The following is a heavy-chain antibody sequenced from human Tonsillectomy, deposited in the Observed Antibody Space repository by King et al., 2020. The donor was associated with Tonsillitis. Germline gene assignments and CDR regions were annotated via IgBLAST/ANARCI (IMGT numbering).Heavy chain of an antibody. CDR1: GYTFTNYG. J-gene: IGHJ3*02. CDR2: ISTYNGNT. Sequence: VQLVESGGEVKKPGASVKVSCTASGYTFTNYGISWVRQAPGQGLEWMGWISTYNGNTNYAEKLQDRVTMTTDTSTSTAYMELRSLRSDDTAVYYCARDRSISVVVAAVSDAFDIWGQGTMVTVSS. CDR3: ARDRSISVVVAAVSDAFDI. D-gene: IGHD2-15*01. V-gene: IGHV1-18*04.